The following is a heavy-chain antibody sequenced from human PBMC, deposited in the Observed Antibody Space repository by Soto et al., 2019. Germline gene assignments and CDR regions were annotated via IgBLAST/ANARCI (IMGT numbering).Heavy chain of an antibody. J-gene: IGHJ6*02. CDR2: ISYTGRT. D-gene: IGHD7-27*01. CDR1: GDSVTSGSYY. V-gene: IGHV4-61*03. CDR3: AREWGLLPYYVMNV. Sequence: RASETLSLTCIFSGDSVTSGSYYWTWLRQPPGKGLEWIGYISYTGRTKYNPSLQSRVTISVDTSKNDFSLNLSSVTAADTAVYFCAREWGLLPYYVMNVWGHGTAVTVSS.